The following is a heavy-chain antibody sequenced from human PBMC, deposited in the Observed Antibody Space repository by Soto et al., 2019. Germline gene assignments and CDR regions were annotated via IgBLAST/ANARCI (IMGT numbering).Heavy chain of an antibody. V-gene: IGHV6-1*01. J-gene: IGHJ4*02. D-gene: IGHD6-19*01. CDR2: TYYRSNWRH. CDR1: GYSVASNTAA. CDR3: ARGVAGSGFDL. Sequence: QTRSLTWAISGYSVASNTAAWNWIRSSPSRGLEWLGRTYYRSNWRHDYAVSVKSRITVNPDTSKNHFSLQLNSVTPDDTAVYYCARGVAGSGFDLWGQGTLVTVSS.